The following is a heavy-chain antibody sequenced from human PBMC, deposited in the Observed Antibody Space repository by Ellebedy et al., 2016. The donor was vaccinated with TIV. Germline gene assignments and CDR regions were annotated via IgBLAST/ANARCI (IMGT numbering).Heavy chain of an antibody. V-gene: IGHV3-23*01. Sequence: PGGSLRPSCPASGSTFGSHATTWVRQAPGTGLAWVSSTGGSGYSTHDADSVKGRFTISRDNSRNTLYLQMNSLRGEDTAVYFCAKDVRYTTGWGGALDIWGQGAMVTVSS. CDR2: TGGSGYST. CDR1: GSTFGSHA. CDR3: AKDVRYTTGWGGALDI. J-gene: IGHJ3*02. D-gene: IGHD2-8*02.